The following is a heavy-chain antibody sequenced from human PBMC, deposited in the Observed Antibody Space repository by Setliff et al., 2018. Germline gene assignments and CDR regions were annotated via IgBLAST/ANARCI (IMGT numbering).Heavy chain of an antibody. J-gene: IGHJ4*02. CDR3: ARDADYYDTGEYPIVDY. Sequence: ASVKVSCKTSGYSFTGYYMHWVRQAPGQGLEWMGITHTGGGSASYAQKFQGRVTMTSDTSTRTVYMELRNLRSDDTAFYYCARDADYYDTGEYPIVDYWGQGTLVTVSS. CDR1: GYSFTGYY. CDR2: THTGGGSA. V-gene: IGHV1-46*01. D-gene: IGHD3-22*01.